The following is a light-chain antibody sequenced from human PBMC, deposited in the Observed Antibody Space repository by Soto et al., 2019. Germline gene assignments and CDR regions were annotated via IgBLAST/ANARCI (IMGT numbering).Light chain of an antibody. CDR3: QQYDKWPLT. V-gene: IGKV3D-15*01. CDR2: GAS. Sequence: EVVMTLSLAALSVSPEEGATLSCRASHSVDSNLAWYQQKPGQAPRLLIFGASTRATGIPTRFSGGGSGTDFTLTISSLQSEDFGLYFCQQYDKWPLTFCGGTKVDIK. CDR1: HSVDSN. J-gene: IGKJ4*01.